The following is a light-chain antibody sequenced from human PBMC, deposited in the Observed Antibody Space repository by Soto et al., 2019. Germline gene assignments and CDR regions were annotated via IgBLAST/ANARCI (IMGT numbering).Light chain of an antibody. Sequence: EIVLTQSPATLSMSPGDRTTLPCRASHSIGTYLAWYQHKPGQAPRLLIYAASTLQSGVPSRFSGSGSGTDFTLTISSLQPEDFATYYCQHLNSYPITFGQGTRLEIK. V-gene: IGKV3-15*01. J-gene: IGKJ5*01. CDR1: HSIGTY. CDR3: QHLNSYPIT. CDR2: AAS.